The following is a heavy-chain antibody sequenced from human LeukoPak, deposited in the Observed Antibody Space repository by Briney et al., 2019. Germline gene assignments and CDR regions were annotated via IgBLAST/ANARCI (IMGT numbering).Heavy chain of an antibody. J-gene: IGHJ4*02. Sequence: ASVKVSFKASGGTFSIYAISWVRQAPGQGLEWMGGIIPIFGTANYAQKFQGRVTITTDESTSTAYMELSSLRSEDTAVYYCARLLGAAPDYWGQGTLVTVSS. CDR1: GGTFSIYA. D-gene: IGHD6-6*01. CDR2: IIPIFGTA. V-gene: IGHV1-69*05. CDR3: ARLLGAAPDY.